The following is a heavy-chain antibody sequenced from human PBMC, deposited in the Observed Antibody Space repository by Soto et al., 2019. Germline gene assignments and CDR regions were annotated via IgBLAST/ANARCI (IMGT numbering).Heavy chain of an antibody. V-gene: IGHV1-46*02. Sequence: ASVKVSCKPSGYPLNTYYLHWVRQAPGQGLEWMGMIHPSFGTANYAQKFQGRVTITADESTSTAYMELSSLRSEDTAVYYCARGIAVLVSWFFNWGRGTLVTVSS. J-gene: IGHJ4*02. CDR3: ARGIAVLVSWFFN. D-gene: IGHD6-19*01. CDR1: GYPLNTYY. CDR2: IHPSFGTA.